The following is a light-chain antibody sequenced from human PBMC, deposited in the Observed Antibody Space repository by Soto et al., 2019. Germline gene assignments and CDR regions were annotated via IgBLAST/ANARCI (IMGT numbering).Light chain of an antibody. J-gene: IGLJ2*01. Sequence: QSVLTQPPSVSGAPGHSVTISCSGSTSNIGGYDVHWYQQLPGTAPKLLVFDNNDRPAGVPDRFLGTQSGSSASLAITGLQAEDEADYFCQSYDSSLSAVVFGGGTKLTVL. V-gene: IGLV1-40*01. CDR3: QSYDSSLSAVV. CDR1: TSNIGGYD. CDR2: DNN.